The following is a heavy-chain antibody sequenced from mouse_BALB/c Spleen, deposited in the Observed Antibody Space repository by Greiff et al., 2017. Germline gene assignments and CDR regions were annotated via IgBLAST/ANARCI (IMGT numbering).Heavy chain of an antibody. CDR1: GYTFTSYW. CDR3: TRGPMDY. J-gene: IGHJ4*01. CDR2: IYPSDSYT. V-gene: IGHV1-69*02. Sequence: QVQLQQSGAELVRPGASVKLSCKASGYTFTSYWINWVKQRPGQGLEWIGNIYPSDSYTNYNQKFKDKATLTVDKSSSTAYMQLSSPTSEDSAVYYCTRGPMDYWGQGTSVTVSS.